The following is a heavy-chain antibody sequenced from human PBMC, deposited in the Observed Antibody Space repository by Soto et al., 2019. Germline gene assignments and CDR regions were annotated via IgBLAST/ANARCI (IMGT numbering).Heavy chain of an antibody. CDR1: GFTFSTYW. V-gene: IGHV3-7*01. D-gene: IGHD2-15*01. J-gene: IGHJ4*02. Sequence: VQLVESGGGLVQPGGSLRLSCAASGFTFSTYWMTWVRQAPGKGLEWVANINREGDEQYYVDSVKGRFTFSRDNAKNSAYLQMDSLRVEDTAVYYCASGGKDIVVAVAAYWGQGTLVTVSS. CDR2: INREGDEQ. CDR3: ASGGKDIVVAVAAY.